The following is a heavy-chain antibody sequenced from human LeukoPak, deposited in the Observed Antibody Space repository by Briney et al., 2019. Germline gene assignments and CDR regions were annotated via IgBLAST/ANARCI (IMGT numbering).Heavy chain of an antibody. CDR2: ISAYNGNT. CDR1: GYTFTSYG. J-gene: IGHJ3*02. Sequence: VASVKVSCKASGYTFTSYGISWVRQAPGQGLEWMGWISAYNGNTNYAQKLQGRVTMTTDTSTSTAYMELRSLRSDDTAVYYCARDPSGSYYESAFDIWGQGTMVTVSS. D-gene: IGHD1-26*01. V-gene: IGHV1-18*01. CDR3: ARDPSGSYYESAFDI.